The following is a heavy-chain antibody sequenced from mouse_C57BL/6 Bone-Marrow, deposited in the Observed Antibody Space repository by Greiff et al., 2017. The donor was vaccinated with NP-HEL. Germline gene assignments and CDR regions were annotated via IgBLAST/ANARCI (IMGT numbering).Heavy chain of an antibody. V-gene: IGHV1-66*01. D-gene: IGHD1-1*01. CDR3: ARPLLLLRAFDY. Sequence: LVKPGASVKISCKASGYSFTSYYIHWVKQRPGQGLEWIGWIYPGSGNTKYNEKFKGKATLTADTSSSTAYMQLSSLTSEDSAVYYCARPLLLLRAFDYWGQGTTLTVSS. CDR2: IYPGSGNT. J-gene: IGHJ2*01. CDR1: GYSFTSYY.